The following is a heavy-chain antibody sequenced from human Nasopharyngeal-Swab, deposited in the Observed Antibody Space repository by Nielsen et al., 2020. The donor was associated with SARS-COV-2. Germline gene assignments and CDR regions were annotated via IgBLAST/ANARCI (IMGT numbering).Heavy chain of an antibody. CDR1: GFTFNIYT. J-gene: IGHJ4*02. V-gene: IGHV3-23*01. CDR3: AKDLRGPYFF. CDR2: IVGSGDISGSGGST. D-gene: IGHD2/OR15-2a*01. Sequence: GESLKISCAASGFTFNIYTMHWVRQAPGKGLEWVAAIVGSGDISGSGGSTYYADSVKSRFTISRDNSKNTLSLLMNSLRAEDTAVYYCAKDLRGPYFFWCKGTLVTVSS.